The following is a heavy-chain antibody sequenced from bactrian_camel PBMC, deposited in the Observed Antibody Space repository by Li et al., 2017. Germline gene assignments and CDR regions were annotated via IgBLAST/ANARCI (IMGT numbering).Heavy chain of an antibody. V-gene: IGHV3S57*01. CDR1: THTNSDYS. CDR2: IARDGQA. CDR3: AARGRRDWASLLPTTLYSY. Sequence: HVQLAESGGGSVEAGGSLRLSCAVSTHTNSDYSMACFRQKPGQERDGVAAIARDGQATYADPVKRRFTISKDNAKNTLYLQMNTLKPEDTALYYCAARGRRDWASLLPTTLYSYWGQGTQVTVS. J-gene: IGHJ4*01. D-gene: IGHD2*01.